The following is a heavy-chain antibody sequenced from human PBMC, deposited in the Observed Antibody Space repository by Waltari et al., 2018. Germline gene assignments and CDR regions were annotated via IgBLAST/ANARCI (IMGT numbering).Heavy chain of an antibody. CDR1: GVSSRDYG. D-gene: IGHD3-16*01. CDR2: IRIDDSDT. CDR3: VRSRKRAGEVTFDD. J-gene: IGHJ4*02. V-gene: IGHV3-30*02. Sequence: QVQLAESGGGVVLPGGSRGLACAASGVSSRDYGLHWVRQAPGKGLEWVAFIRIDDSDTYYADSMKGRFIISRDNSKSTLFLQMDGLRPDDTAVYYCVRSRKRAGEVTFDDWGQGTLVTVS.